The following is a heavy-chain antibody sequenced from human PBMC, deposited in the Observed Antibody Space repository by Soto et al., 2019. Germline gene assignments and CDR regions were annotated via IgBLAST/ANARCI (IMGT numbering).Heavy chain of an antibody. J-gene: IGHJ4*02. CDR1: GGTFSSYA. CDR2: IIPTFGTA. Sequence: SVKVSCKVSGGTFSSYAISWVRQAPGRGLGWMGGIIPTFGTANYAPRLRGRVTSPSAKDTITAYIDLSRRRSMETTEYYCSRVRADCSSTSCTWDYWGQGTLVTASS. V-gene: IGHV1-69*06. CDR3: SRVRADCSSTSCTWDY. D-gene: IGHD2-2*01.